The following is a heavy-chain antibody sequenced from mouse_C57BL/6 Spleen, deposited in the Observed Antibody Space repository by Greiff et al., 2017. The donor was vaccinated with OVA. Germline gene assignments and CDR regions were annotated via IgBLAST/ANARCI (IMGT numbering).Heavy chain of an antibody. CDR3: ARNVYYYGSSYRWYFDV. D-gene: IGHD1-1*01. V-gene: IGHV2-9-1*01. CDR1: GFSLTSYA. J-gene: IGHJ1*03. CDR2: IWTGGGT. Sequence: QVQLKESGPGLVAPSQSLSITCTVSGFSLTSYAISWVRQPPGKGLEWLGVIWTGGGTNYNSALKSRLSISKDNSKSQVFLKMNSLQTDDTARYYCARNVYYYGSSYRWYFDVWGTGTTVTVSS.